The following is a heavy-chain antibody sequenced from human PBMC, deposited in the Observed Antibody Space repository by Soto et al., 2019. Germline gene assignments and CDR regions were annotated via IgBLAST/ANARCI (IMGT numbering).Heavy chain of an antibody. Sequence: SETLSLTCTVFGGSISSSSYYWGWIRRPPWKGLEWIGSIYYSGSTYYNPSLKSRVTISVDTSKNQYSLKLSSVTAADTAVYYCARRTTVTMKVGWFDPWGQGTLVTVSS. CDR3: ARRTTVTMKVGWFDP. J-gene: IGHJ5*02. V-gene: IGHV4-39*01. D-gene: IGHD4-17*01. CDR1: GGSISSSSYY. CDR2: IYYSGST.